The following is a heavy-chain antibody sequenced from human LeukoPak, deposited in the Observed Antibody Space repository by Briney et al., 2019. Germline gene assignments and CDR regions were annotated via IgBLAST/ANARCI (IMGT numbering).Heavy chain of an antibody. Sequence: ASVKVSCKVSGHTLSELAIHWVRQAPGKGLEWMGNFDPEDDETIYSQEFQGRVTMTVDTSTDTAYMELTSLRSEDTAVYFCATATSYYYYMDVWGKGTTVTISS. V-gene: IGHV1-24*01. CDR3: ATATSYYYYMDV. CDR1: GHTLSELA. J-gene: IGHJ6*03. CDR2: FDPEDDET.